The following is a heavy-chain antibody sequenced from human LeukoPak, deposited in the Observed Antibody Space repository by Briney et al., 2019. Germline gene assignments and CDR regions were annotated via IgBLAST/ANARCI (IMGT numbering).Heavy chain of an antibody. D-gene: IGHD3-10*02. V-gene: IGHV3-23*01. CDR3: ARADVGYYYRYV. CDR2: ISGSGDTT. Sequence: GGSLRLSCAVSGFTFSSYAMSWVRQAPGKGLAWVSAISGSGDTTYYAGSVKGRFTFSKNNSKNTLYLRMNSLRAEDTAGYYGARADVGYYYRYVCGKGATGTVSS. J-gene: IGHJ6*03. CDR1: GFTFSSYA.